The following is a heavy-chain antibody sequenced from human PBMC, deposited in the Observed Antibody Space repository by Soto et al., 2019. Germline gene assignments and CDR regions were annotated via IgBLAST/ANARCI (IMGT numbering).Heavy chain of an antibody. D-gene: IGHD3-10*01. V-gene: IGHV1-18*01. CDR2: VISYNGNT. J-gene: IGHJ4*02. Sequence: ASVKVSCKTSGYTFTEHGIDWVRQAPGQGLEWVGWVISYNGNTNNAYTFKDRVIMTTDDSTSRAYMELRGLRSDDTAVYYCAREDKGSYSPADFWGQGTTVTVSS. CDR3: AREDKGSYSPADF. CDR1: GYTFTEHG.